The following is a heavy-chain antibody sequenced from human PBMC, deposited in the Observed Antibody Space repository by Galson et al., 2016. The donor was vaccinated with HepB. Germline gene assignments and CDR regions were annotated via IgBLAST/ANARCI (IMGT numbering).Heavy chain of an antibody. V-gene: IGHV1-46*01. CDR2: INPSGGST. CDR1: GYTFTSYY. D-gene: IGHD6-25*01. J-gene: IGHJ4*02. CDR3: ARVPTPAYYFDY. Sequence: SVKVSCKASGYTFTSYYMHWVRQAPGQGLEWMGLINPSGGSTTYAQNFQGRVTMTRDTSTSTVYMELSSLRSEDTAVYYWARVPTPAYYFDYWGQGTLVTVSS.